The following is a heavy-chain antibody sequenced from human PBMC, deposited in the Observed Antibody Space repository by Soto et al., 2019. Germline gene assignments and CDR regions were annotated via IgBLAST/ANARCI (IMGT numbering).Heavy chain of an antibody. D-gene: IGHD3-3*01. CDR3: AKLGTIFGVVTYPHY. V-gene: IGHV3-23*01. CDR2: ISGSGGST. J-gene: IGHJ4*02. CDR1: GFTFSSYA. Sequence: GGSLRLSCAASGFTFSSYAMSWVRQAPGKGLGWVSAISGSGGSTYYADSVKGRFTISRDNSKNTLYLQMNSLRAEDTAVYYCAKLGTIFGVVTYPHYWGQGTLVPVSS.